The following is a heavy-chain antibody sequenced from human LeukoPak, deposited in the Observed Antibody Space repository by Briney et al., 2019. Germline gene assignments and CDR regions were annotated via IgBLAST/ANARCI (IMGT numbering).Heavy chain of an antibody. Sequence: PGGSLRLSCAASGFTFDDYTMHWVRQAPGKGLEWVSLISWDGGSTYYADSVKGRFTISRDNSKNSLYLQMNSLRTEDTALYYCAKDMTCSGGSCYSEGFDYWGQGTLVTVSS. CDR2: ISWDGGST. J-gene: IGHJ4*02. D-gene: IGHD2-15*01. CDR3: AKDMTCSGGSCYSEGFDY. CDR1: GFTFDDYT. V-gene: IGHV3-43*01.